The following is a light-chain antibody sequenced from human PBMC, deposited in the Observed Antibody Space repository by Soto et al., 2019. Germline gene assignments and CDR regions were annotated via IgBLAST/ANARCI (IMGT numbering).Light chain of an antibody. CDR1: QSALFSPNNKNY. J-gene: IGKJ4*01. CDR3: QQYYTTPLT. V-gene: IGKV4-1*01. CDR2: WAS. Sequence: DIVMTQYPDSLAVSLGERATINCRSSQSALFSPNNKNYLAWYQQKPGQPPKLLIYWASTRESGVPDRFSGSGSGTDFSLTISSLQAEDVAVYYCQQYYTTPLTFGGGTKVDIK.